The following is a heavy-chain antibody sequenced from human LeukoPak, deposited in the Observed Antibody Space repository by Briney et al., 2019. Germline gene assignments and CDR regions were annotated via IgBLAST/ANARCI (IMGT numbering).Heavy chain of an antibody. V-gene: IGHV1-46*01. CDR1: GYTFTSYG. Sequence: GASVKVSCKASGYTFTSYGISWVRQASGQGLEWMGIINPSGGSTSYAQKFQGRVTMTRDTSTSTVYMELSSLRPEDTAVYYCARESSGSARLGYWGQGTLVTVSS. D-gene: IGHD6-19*01. CDR2: INPSGGST. CDR3: ARESSGSARLGY. J-gene: IGHJ4*02.